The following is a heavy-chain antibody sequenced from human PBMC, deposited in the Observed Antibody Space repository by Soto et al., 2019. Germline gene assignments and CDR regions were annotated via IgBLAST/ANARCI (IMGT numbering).Heavy chain of an antibody. Sequence: SETLSLTCAVYGGSFSGYYWSWIRQPPGKGLEWIGEINHSGSTNYNPSLKSRVTISVDTSKNQFSLKLSSVTAADTAVYYCARGRREGQWLVRRWFDPWGQGTLVTVSS. CDR3: ARGRREGQWLVRRWFDP. D-gene: IGHD6-19*01. J-gene: IGHJ5*02. CDR1: GGSFSGYY. CDR2: INHSGST. V-gene: IGHV4-34*01.